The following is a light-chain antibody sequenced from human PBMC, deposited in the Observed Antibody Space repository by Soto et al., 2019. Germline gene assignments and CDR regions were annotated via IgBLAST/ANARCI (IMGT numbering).Light chain of an antibody. V-gene: IGLV2-14*01. CDR3: SSYTGSNTLV. J-gene: IGLJ2*01. CDR1: SSDVGNYNY. CDR2: EVT. Sequence: QSVLTQPASVSGSPGQSITISCTGTSSDVGNYNYVSWYLQHPGKAPKLVIYEVTNRPSGVSDRFSGSKSGNTASLTISGLQTEDEAVYSCSSYTGSNTLVFGGGTKLTVL.